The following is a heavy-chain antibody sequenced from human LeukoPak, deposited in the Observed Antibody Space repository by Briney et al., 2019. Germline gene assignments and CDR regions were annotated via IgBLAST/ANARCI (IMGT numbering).Heavy chain of an antibody. CDR2: TSSSGYPI. V-gene: IGHV3-48*03. CDR3: ARDRGYTQDY. CDR1: GFTFSSDE. J-gene: IGHJ4*02. Sequence: GGSLRLSCAASGFTFSSDEMNWVRQAPGKGLEWVSYTSSSGYPIYYADSVKGRFTSSRDNAKNSLYLQMNSLRTEDTAVYYCARDRGYTQDYWGQGTLVTVAS. D-gene: IGHD5-12*01.